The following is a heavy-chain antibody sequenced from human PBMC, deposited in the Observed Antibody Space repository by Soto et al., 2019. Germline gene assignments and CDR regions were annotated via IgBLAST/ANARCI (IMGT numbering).Heavy chain of an antibody. CDR1: GFTFSSYG. D-gene: IGHD5-12*01. J-gene: IGHJ4*02. Sequence: GGSLRLSCAASGFTFSSYGMHWVRQAPGKGLEWVAVISYDGSNKYYADSVKCRFTISRDNSKNTLYLQMNSLRAEDTAVYYCAWPGYSGYESTFDYWGQGTLVTVSS. CDR3: AWPGYSGYESTFDY. V-gene: IGHV3-30*03. CDR2: ISYDGSNK.